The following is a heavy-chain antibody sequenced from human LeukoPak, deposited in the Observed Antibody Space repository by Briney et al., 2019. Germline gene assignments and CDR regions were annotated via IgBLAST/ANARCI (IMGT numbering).Heavy chain of an antibody. CDR2: ISWNSGSI. Sequence: GGSLGLSCAASGFTFDDYAMHWVRQAPGKGLEWVSGISWNSGSIGYADSVKGRFTISRDNAKNSLYLQMNSLRAEDTALYYCAKDRGSSGWYTGYFDYWGQGTLVTVSS. CDR1: GFTFDDYA. D-gene: IGHD6-19*01. J-gene: IGHJ4*02. CDR3: AKDRGSSGWYTGYFDY. V-gene: IGHV3-9*01.